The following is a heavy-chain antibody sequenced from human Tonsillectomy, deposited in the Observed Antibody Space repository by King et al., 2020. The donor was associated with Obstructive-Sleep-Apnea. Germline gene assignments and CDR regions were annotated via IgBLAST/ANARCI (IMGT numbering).Heavy chain of an antibody. CDR2: ISSRTSTI. CDR3: ATGGPDAFDF. Sequence: QLLESGGGLVQPGGSLRLSCAASGITFSSYSRNWVSKAPGRGLEWVSYISSRTSTIYYADSVKGRFTISRDNAKNSLYLQMNSLRAEDTAVYYCATGGPDAFDFWGRGTMVTVSS. D-gene: IGHD3-16*01. J-gene: IGHJ3*01. CDR1: GITFSSYS. V-gene: IGHV3-48*04.